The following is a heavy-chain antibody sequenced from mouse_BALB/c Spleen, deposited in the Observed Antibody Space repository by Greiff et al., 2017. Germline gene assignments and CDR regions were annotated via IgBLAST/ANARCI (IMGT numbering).Heavy chain of an antibody. Sequence: EVMLVESGGGLVQPGGSRKLSCAASGFTFSSFGMHWVRQAPEKGLEWVAYISSGSSTIYYADTVKGRFTISRDNPKNTLFLQMTSLRSEDTAMYYCARVGLRGNWYFDVWGAGTTVTVSS. J-gene: IGHJ1*01. D-gene: IGHD2-4*01. CDR1: GFTFSSFG. CDR3: ARVGLRGNWYFDV. V-gene: IGHV5-17*02. CDR2: ISSGSSTI.